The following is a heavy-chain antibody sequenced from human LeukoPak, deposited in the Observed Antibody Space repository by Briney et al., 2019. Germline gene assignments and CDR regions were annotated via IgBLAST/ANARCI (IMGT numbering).Heavy chain of an antibody. CDR3: ARGHGWVDY. CDR2: INPSDSTT. CDR1: GYTFTNNY. Sequence: GESLRISCKGSGYTFTNNYISWVRQMPGKGLEWVGRINPSDSTTDYGPSFQGHVTISTDKPINTVYLQWGSLKASDTAMYYCARGHGWVDYWGQGALVTVPS. D-gene: IGHD6-19*01. J-gene: IGHJ4*02. V-gene: IGHV5-10-1*01.